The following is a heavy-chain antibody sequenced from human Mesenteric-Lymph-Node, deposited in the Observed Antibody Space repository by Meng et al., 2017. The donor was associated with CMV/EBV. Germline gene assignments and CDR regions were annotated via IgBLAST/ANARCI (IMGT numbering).Heavy chain of an antibody. CDR3: ARPFPSWQSPRLDPFGA. Sequence: PPLRESGPGQVKPSETLALTCTVSGDSISSFYYWGWIRQPPGRGLEWIGSVHYTGSTYYSPSLKSRVTVSVDTSKNQFSLRLTSVTAADTAVYYCARPFPSWQSPRLDPFGAWGQGTLVTVSS. CDR2: VHYTGST. V-gene: IGHV4-39*01. D-gene: IGHD6-19*01. J-gene: IGHJ5*02. CDR1: GDSISSFYY.